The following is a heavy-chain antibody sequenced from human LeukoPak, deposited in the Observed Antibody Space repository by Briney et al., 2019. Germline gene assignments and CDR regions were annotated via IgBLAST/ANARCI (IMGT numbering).Heavy chain of an antibody. D-gene: IGHD3-22*01. Sequence: PSETLSLTCTVSGASISSYYWSWIRQPPGKGLVWIGYIYYSGSTNYNPSLKSRVTISVDTSKTQFSLRLSSVTAAHTAVYYCARHRYYYDSSGYYYQPWGQGTLVTVSS. CDR2: IYYSGST. V-gene: IGHV4-59*01. CDR1: GASISSYY. J-gene: IGHJ5*02. CDR3: ARHRYYYDSSGYYYQP.